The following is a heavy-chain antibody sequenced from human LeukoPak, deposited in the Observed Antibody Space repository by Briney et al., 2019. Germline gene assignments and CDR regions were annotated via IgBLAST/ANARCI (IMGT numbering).Heavy chain of an antibody. D-gene: IGHD5-18*01. CDR3: AKGAGGGYSYGPVDY. J-gene: IGHJ4*02. V-gene: IGHV3-23*01. CDR1: GFTFSNYA. Sequence: GGSLRLSCAASGFTFSNYAMSWVRQAPGKGLEWVSALSGSGGSTYYADSVKGRFTLSRDNSNDTLYLQMNSLRAEDTAVYYCAKGAGGGYSYGPVDYCGQGTLVTVSS. CDR2: LSGSGGST.